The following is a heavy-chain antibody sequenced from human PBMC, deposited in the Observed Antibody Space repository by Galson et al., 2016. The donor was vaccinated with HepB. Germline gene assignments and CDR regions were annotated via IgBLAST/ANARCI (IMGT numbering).Heavy chain of an antibody. Sequence: SVKVSCKASADTFTSFGFNWVRQALGQGLEWMGWISSYNGNTNYAQNLQGRVTMTTDTSTSTAYMELRSLRSDDTAMYYCARARVGDYDAFDIWGQETMVTVSS. CDR3: ARARVGDYDAFDI. D-gene: IGHD4-17*01. CDR1: ADTFTSFG. J-gene: IGHJ3*02. V-gene: IGHV1-18*01. CDR2: ISSYNGNT.